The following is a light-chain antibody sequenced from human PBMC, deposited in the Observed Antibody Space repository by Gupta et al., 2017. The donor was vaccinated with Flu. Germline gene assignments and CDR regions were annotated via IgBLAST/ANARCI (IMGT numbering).Light chain of an antibody. V-gene: IGLV10-54*04. CDR3: SAWDSSRSAWV. J-gene: IGLJ3*02. CDR1: SNNVGNQG. Sequence: TATITCTGNSNNVGNQGAAWLQQHQGHQPKLLFYSNNNRPSGVSERFSASRSANTASLTITGLQPEDEADDYCSAWDSSRSAWVFGGGTKLAVL. CDR2: SNN.